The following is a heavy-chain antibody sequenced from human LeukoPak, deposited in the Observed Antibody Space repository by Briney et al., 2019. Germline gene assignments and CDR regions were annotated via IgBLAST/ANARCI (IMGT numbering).Heavy chain of an antibody. CDR2: INPNSGGT. CDR3: ARVRSEWFGEEGAFDI. Sequence: ASVKVSCKASGYTFTGYYMHWVRQAPGQGLEWMGWINPNSGGTNYAQKFQGRVTLTRDTSISTAYMDLSRLRSDDTAVYYCARVRSEWFGEEGAFDIWGQGTMVTVSS. V-gene: IGHV1-2*02. J-gene: IGHJ3*02. D-gene: IGHD3-10*01. CDR1: GYTFTGYY.